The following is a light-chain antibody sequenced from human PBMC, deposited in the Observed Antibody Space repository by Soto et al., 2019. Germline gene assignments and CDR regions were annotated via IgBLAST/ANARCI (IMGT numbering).Light chain of an antibody. CDR2: QVT. CDR3: SSYTGSTNYV. J-gene: IGLJ1*01. Sequence: QSALTRPASVSGSPGQSITISCTGTSSDVGIYNYVSWYQQHPGKAPKLMIYQVTNRPSGVSNRFSGSKSGNTASLTISGLQAEDEADYYCSSYTGSTNYVFGTGTKV. CDR1: SSDVGIYNY. V-gene: IGLV2-14*01.